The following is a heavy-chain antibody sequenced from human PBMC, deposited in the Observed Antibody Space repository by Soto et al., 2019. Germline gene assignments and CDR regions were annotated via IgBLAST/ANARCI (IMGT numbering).Heavy chain of an antibody. CDR2: IYYSGNT. J-gene: IGHJ4*02. D-gene: IGHD3-10*01. CDR3: ARQYYFGSGSYYTRPFDF. Sequence: QLQLQESGPGLVKPSETLSLTCTVSGGSISSSSYYWGWIRQPPGKGLEWIGSIYYSGNTYYNPSLKSRVTISEDTAKTQFSLKLSSVTAADTAVYYCARQYYFGSGSYYTRPFDFWGQGTLVTVSS. CDR1: GGSISSSSYY. V-gene: IGHV4-39*01.